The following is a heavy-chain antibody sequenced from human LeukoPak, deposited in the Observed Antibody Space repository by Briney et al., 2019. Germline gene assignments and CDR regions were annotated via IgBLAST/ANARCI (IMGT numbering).Heavy chain of an antibody. V-gene: IGHV1-2*06. D-gene: IGHD3-22*01. J-gene: IGHJ4*02. Sequence: ASVNVSCNASGYTFTGYYMHWVRKAPGQGLEWMGRINPNSGGTNYAHKFQGRVTMTRDTSISTAYMELSRLRSDDTAVYYCARLMYYYDSIGPIDYGGQGTLVTVSS. CDR3: ARLMYYYDSIGPIDY. CDR2: INPNSGGT. CDR1: GYTFTGYY.